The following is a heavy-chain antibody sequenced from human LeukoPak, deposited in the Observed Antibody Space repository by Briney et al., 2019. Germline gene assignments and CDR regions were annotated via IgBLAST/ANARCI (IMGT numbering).Heavy chain of an antibody. D-gene: IGHD2-2*01. J-gene: IGHJ4*02. CDR2: TTSSSSTI. V-gene: IGHV3-48*01. CDR3: AKDLGYCSSTSCQSYYFDY. Sequence: GGSLRLSCAASGFTFSTYGMNWVRQAPGKGLEWVSYTTSSSSTIYYADSVKGRFTISRDNSKNTLYLQMNSLRAEDTAVYYCAKDLGYCSSTSCQSYYFDYWGQGTLVTVSS. CDR1: GFTFSTYG.